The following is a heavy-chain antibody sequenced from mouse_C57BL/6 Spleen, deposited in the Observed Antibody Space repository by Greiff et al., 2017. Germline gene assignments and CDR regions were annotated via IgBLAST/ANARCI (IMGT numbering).Heavy chain of an antibody. CDR1: GYTFTDYY. D-gene: IGHD1-1*01. Sequence: VQLKQSGPELVKPGASVKISCKASGYTFTDYYMNWVKQSHGKSLEWVGDINPNNGGTSYNQKFKGKATLTVDKSSSTAYMELRSLTSEDSAVYYCARRYYGSSYGDYWGQGTTLTVSS. CDR2: INPNNGGT. V-gene: IGHV1-26*01. CDR3: ARRYYGSSYGDY. J-gene: IGHJ2*01.